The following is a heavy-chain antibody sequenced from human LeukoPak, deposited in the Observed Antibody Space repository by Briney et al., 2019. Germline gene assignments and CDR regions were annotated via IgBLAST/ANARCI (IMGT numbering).Heavy chain of an antibody. CDR2: ISYDGSNK. CDR1: GFTFSSYA. CDR3: ARDGVATDYYYYYYMDV. D-gene: IGHD5-12*01. Sequence: GGSLRLSCAASGFTFSSYAMHWVRQAPGKGLEWVAVISYDGSNKYYADSVKGRFTISRDNSKNTLYLQMNSLRAEDTAVYYCARDGVATDYYYYYYMDVWGKGTMVTVSS. V-gene: IGHV3-30-3*01. J-gene: IGHJ6*03.